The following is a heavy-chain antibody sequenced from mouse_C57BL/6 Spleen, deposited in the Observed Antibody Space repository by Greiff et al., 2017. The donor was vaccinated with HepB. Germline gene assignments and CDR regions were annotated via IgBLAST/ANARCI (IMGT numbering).Heavy chain of an antibody. CDR3: ARGEYYGSSYDWYFDV. Sequence: VQLQQSGPELVKPGASVKISCKASGYAFSSSWMNWVKQRPGKGLEWIGRIYPGDGDTNYNGKFTGKATLTADKSSSTAYMQLSSLTSEDSAVYFCARGEYYGSSYDWYFDVWGTGTTVTVSS. J-gene: IGHJ1*03. CDR2: IYPGDGDT. D-gene: IGHD1-1*01. CDR1: GYAFSSSW. V-gene: IGHV1-82*01.